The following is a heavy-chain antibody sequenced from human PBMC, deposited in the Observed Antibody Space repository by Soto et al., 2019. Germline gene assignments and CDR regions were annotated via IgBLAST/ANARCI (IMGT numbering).Heavy chain of an antibody. CDR3: ASSNDFWSGYLDY. V-gene: IGHV3-66*01. D-gene: IGHD3-3*01. CDR1: GFTVNSNY. J-gene: IGHJ4*02. CDR2: IYSGGST. Sequence: EVQLVESGGGLVQPGGSLRLSCAASGFTVNSNYMSWVRQAPGKGLEWVSVIYSGGSTYYADSVKGRFIISGDNSKNTLYLQMNSLRAEDTAVYYCASSNDFWSGYLDYWGQGTLVTVSS.